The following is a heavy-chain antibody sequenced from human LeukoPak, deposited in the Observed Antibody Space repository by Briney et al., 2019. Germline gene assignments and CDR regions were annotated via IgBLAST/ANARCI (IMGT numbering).Heavy chain of an antibody. CDR2: INNDGRST. V-gene: IGHV3-74*01. D-gene: IGHD3-10*01. CDR3: VRDSGWSRFDY. CDR1: GFTFSSYA. Sequence: GGSLRLSCAASGFTFSSYAMSWVRQAPGKGLVWVSRINNDGRSTSYADSVKGRFTISRDNAKNTLYLQMNSLRVEDTAVYYCVRDSGWSRFDYWGQGILVTVSS. J-gene: IGHJ4*02.